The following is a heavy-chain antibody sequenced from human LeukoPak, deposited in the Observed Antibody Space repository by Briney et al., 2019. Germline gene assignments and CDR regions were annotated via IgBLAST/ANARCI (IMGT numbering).Heavy chain of an antibody. Sequence: GASVKVSCKASGYTFTGYYMHWVRQAPGQGLEWMGWINPNSGGTNYAQKFQGRVTMTRDPSTSPAYMELGRLRSDDPAVYYRARGESSVNYIGHPFEYWGQGILVSVSS. CDR3: ARGESSVNYIGHPFEY. CDR2: INPNSGGT. J-gene: IGHJ4*02. D-gene: IGHD3-10*01. CDR1: GYTFTGYY. V-gene: IGHV1-2*02.